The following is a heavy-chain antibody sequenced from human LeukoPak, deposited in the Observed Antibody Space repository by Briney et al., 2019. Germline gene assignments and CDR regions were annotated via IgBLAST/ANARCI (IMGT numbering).Heavy chain of an antibody. Sequence: PGGSLRLSCAASGFTFSSYSMNWVRQAPGKGLEWVSSISSSSSYIYYADSVKGRFTISRDNAKNSLYLQMNSLRAEDTAVYYCARVDYYDSSGYDAFDIWGQGTMVTVSS. V-gene: IGHV3-21*01. CDR3: ARVDYYDSSGYDAFDI. CDR1: GFTFSSYS. CDR2: ISSSSSYI. D-gene: IGHD3-22*01. J-gene: IGHJ3*02.